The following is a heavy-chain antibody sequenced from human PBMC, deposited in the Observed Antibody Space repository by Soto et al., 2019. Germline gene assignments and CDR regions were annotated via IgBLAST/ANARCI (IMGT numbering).Heavy chain of an antibody. J-gene: IGHJ4*02. CDR1: GFTFSSYA. V-gene: IGHV3-30-3*01. CDR3: ARGLHYYDSSGYYRLDY. D-gene: IGHD3-22*01. Sequence: PGGSLRLSCAGSGFTFSSYAMHWVRQAPGKGLEWVAVISYDGSNKYYADSVKGRFTISRDNSKNTVYLQMNSLRAEDTAVYYCARGLHYYDSSGYYRLDYWGQGTLVTVSS. CDR2: ISYDGSNK.